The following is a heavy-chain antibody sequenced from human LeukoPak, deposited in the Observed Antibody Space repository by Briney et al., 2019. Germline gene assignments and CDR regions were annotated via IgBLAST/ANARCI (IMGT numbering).Heavy chain of an antibody. CDR2: INPSGGST. V-gene: IGHV1-46*01. Sequence: ASVKVSCKASGYTFISYYMHWVRQAPGQGLEWMGIINPSGGSTSYAQKFQGRVTMTRDTSTSTVYMELSSLRSEDTAVDYCARGYYDFYGMDVWGQGTTVTVSS. CDR1: GYTFISYY. J-gene: IGHJ6*02. CDR3: ARGYYDFYGMDV.